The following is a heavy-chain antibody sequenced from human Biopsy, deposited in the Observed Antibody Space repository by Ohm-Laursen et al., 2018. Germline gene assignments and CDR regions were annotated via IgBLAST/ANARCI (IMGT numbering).Heavy chain of an antibody. V-gene: IGHV1-8*01. CDR1: GYTLTRYD. J-gene: IGHJ5*02. Sequence: GSSVKVSCKASGYTLTRYDITWVRQAPGQGPEWIGWLNPVSGNSNSGQKFRGRVTVTSDTSISTAYMELSGLTSDDTATYYCGRAVRNQLLTDPWGQGTLVTVTS. D-gene: IGHD4-23*01. CDR2: LNPVSGNS. CDR3: GRAVRNQLLTDP.